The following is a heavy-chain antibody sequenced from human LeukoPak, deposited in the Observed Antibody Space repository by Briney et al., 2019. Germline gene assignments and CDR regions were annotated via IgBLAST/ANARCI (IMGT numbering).Heavy chain of an antibody. J-gene: IGHJ1*01. CDR3: ARMPYDSSGYYSRSSEYFQH. Sequence: ASVKVSCKASGYSFSSYDIKWMRQATGQGLELMGWMNPNNGNTGYAQKFQGRVTMTRNTSISTAYMELSSLRSEDTAVYYCARMPYDSSGYYSRSSEYFQHWGQGTLVTVSS. CDR2: MNPNNGNT. CDR1: GYSFSSYD. V-gene: IGHV1-8*01. D-gene: IGHD3-22*01.